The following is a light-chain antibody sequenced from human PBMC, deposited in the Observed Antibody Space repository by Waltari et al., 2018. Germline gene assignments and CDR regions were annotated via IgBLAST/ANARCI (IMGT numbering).Light chain of an antibody. CDR2: DAN. V-gene: IGLV2-23*01. CDR3: CSYAGSYTWV. Sequence: QSALTQPASVSGSPGQSITISCTGTSSDVGNYNLVSWYQQYPGKAPKVMIYDANRRPSGVSDRVSGSKSGKTASLTMSGVQAEDEADYYCCSYAGSYTWVFGGGTKLTVL. CDR1: SSDVGNYNL. J-gene: IGLJ3*02.